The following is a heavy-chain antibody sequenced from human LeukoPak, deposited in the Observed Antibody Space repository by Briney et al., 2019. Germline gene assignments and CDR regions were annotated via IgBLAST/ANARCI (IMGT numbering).Heavy chain of an antibody. CDR1: GFTFSSYG. D-gene: IGHD3-22*01. CDR3: ASDYYDSSGYYDKLFDY. J-gene: IGHJ4*02. Sequence: GGSLRLSCAASGFTFSSYGMHWVRQAPGKGLEWVAVIWYDGSNKYYADSVKGRFTISRDNSKNRLYLQMNSLRAEDTAVYYCASDYYDSSGYYDKLFDYWGQGTLVTVSS. V-gene: IGHV3-33*01. CDR2: IWYDGSNK.